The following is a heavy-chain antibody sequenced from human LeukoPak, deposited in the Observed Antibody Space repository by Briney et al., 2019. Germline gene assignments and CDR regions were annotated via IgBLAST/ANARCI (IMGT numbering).Heavy chain of an antibody. D-gene: IGHD4-23*01. Sequence: ASVKVSCKASGYTFTGYYIHWVRQAPGQGLEWMGWINPNSGGTNYAQKFQDRVTMTRDTSISTAYMELTRLRSDDTAVYHCARDVSNSFDYWGQGTLVPVSS. V-gene: IGHV1-2*02. CDR2: INPNSGGT. J-gene: IGHJ4*02. CDR1: GYTFTGYY. CDR3: ARDVSNSFDY.